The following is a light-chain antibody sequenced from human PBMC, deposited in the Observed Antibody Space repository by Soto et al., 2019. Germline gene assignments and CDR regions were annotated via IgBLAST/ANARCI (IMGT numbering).Light chain of an antibody. V-gene: IGKV3-20*01. J-gene: IGKJ1*01. Sequence: EIVTTESPATLSVSPGARATLCCRASQSVGSDLVWYRQKPGQAPRLLIYGASSRATGVSDRFSGSGSGTDFTLTISRLEPEEFAVYYCQQYGRSPTWTFGQGTKVDI. CDR1: QSVGSD. CDR2: GAS. CDR3: QQYGRSPTWT.